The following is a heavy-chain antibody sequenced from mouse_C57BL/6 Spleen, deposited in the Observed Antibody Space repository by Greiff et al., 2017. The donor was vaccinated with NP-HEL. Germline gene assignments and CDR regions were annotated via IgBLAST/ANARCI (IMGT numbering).Heavy chain of an antibody. D-gene: IGHD1-1*01. CDR1: GFNIKDDY. CDR3: TPVITTVVATGGY. CDR2: IDPENGDT. V-gene: IGHV14-4*01. J-gene: IGHJ2*01. Sequence: VQLKESGAELVRPGASVKLSCTASGFNIKDDYMHWVKQRPEQGLEWIGWIDPENGDTEYASKFQGKATITADTSSNTAYLQLSSLTSEDTAVYYCTPVITTVVATGGYWGQGTTLTVSS.